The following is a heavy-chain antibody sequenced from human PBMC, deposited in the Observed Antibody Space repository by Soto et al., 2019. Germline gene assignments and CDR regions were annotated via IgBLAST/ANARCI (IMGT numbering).Heavy chain of an antibody. CDR1: GFSLTTDRVG. Sequence: QITLKESGPTLVKPTQTLTLTCTFSGFSLTTDRVGVGWIRQPPGEALEWLAVIYWDDSKTYRPSLESRLTITKNTPKSRPPRTMTTIVPLDTATYYCAHAYGGRSLYCGQGTLVTVSS. J-gene: IGHJ4*02. CDR3: AHAYGGRSLY. CDR2: IYWDDSK. D-gene: IGHD1-26*01. V-gene: IGHV2-5*02.